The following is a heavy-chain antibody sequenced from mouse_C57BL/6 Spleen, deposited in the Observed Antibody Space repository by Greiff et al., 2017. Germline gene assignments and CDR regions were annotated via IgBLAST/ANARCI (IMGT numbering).Heavy chain of an antibody. Sequence: VHLVESGPGLVQPSQSLSITCTVSGFSLTSYGVHWVRQSPGKGLEWLGVIWSGGSTDYNAAFISRLSISKDNSKSQVFFKMNSLQADDTAIYYCARNQELRPHYYAMDYWGQGTSVTVSS. V-gene: IGHV2-2*01. J-gene: IGHJ4*01. CDR3: ARNQELRPHYYAMDY. CDR2: IWSGGST. D-gene: IGHD3-2*02. CDR1: GFSLTSYG.